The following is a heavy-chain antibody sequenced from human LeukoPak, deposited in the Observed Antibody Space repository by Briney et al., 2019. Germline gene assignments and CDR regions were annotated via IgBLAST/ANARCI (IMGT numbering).Heavy chain of an antibody. D-gene: IGHD3-10*02. CDR3: AELGITMIGGV. Sequence: GGSLRLSCAASGFTFTTYWMGWVRQAPGKGLEWVSYISSSGSAIYYADSVKGRFTISRDNAKNSLYLQMNSLRAEDTAVYYCAELGITMIGGVWGKGTTVTISS. J-gene: IGHJ6*04. V-gene: IGHV3-48*04. CDR1: GFTFTTYW. CDR2: ISSSGSAI.